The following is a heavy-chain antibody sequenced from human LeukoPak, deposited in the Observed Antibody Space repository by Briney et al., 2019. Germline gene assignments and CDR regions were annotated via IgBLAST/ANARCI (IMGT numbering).Heavy chain of an antibody. D-gene: IGHD3-9*01. CDR2: ISGSGGST. Sequence: HPGGSLRLACAPSGSTFSSYVIGWVRQPPGKGLEWVSAISGSGGSTYYADSVKGRFTISRDNSKNTLYLQMNSLRAEDTAVYYCAKEAYDILTGPDYWGQGTLVTVSS. CDR1: GSTFSSYV. V-gene: IGHV3-23*01. CDR3: AKEAYDILTGPDY. J-gene: IGHJ4*02.